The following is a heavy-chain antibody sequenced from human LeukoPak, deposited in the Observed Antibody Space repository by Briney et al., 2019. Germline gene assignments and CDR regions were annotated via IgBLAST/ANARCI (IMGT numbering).Heavy chain of an antibody. CDR3: ARDAYYYDSSGYPVTVY. D-gene: IGHD3-22*01. Sequence: VASVKVSCKASGYTFTSYGISWVRQAPGQGLEWMGWISAYNGNTNYAQKLQGRVTMTTDTSTSTAYMELRSLRSDDTAVYYCARDAYYYDSSGYPVTVYWGQGTLVTVSS. CDR2: ISAYNGNT. V-gene: IGHV1-18*01. J-gene: IGHJ4*02. CDR1: GYTFTSYG.